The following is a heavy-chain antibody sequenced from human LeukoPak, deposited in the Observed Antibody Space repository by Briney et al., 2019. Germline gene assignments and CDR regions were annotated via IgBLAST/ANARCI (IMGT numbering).Heavy chain of an antibody. V-gene: IGHV3-74*01. CDR1: GFTFSTYW. Sequence: GGSLRLSCAASGFTFSTYWMHWVRQDPRKGLVWVSRISSDASITSYADPVKGRFTISRDNAKNTLYLQMNSLRAEDTALYYCATSARTYLGSSLDYWGQGTLVTVSS. CDR2: ISSDASIT. D-gene: IGHD2-15*01. J-gene: IGHJ4*02. CDR3: ATSARTYLGSSLDY.